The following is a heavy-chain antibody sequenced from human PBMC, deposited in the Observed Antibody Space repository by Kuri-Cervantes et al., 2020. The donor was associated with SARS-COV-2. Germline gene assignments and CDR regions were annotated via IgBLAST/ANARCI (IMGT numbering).Heavy chain of an antibody. CDR1: GGSISSHY. J-gene: IGHJ4*02. Sequence: SETLSLTCTVSGGSISSHYWSWIRQPPGKGLEWIGSIYHSGSTYYNPSLKSRVTISVDTSKNQFSLKLSSVTAADTAVYYCARLSAVAGTFDYWGQGTLVTVSS. V-gene: IGHV4-59*04. CDR3: ARLSAVAGTFDY. CDR2: IYHSGST. D-gene: IGHD6-19*01.